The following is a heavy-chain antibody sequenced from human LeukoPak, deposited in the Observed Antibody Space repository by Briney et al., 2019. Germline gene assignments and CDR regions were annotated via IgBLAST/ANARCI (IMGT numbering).Heavy chain of an antibody. J-gene: IGHJ4*02. D-gene: IGHD3-9*01. V-gene: IGHV1-2*02. CDR3: ARGGALYYDIWD. Sequence: ASVKVSCKASGYTFTSYDINWVRQAPGQGLEWMGWINPNSGGTRYAQRFQSGVTMTRDTSISTAYMELSRLRSDDTAVYYCARGGALYYDIWDWGQGTLVTVSS. CDR1: GYTFTSYD. CDR2: INPNSGGT.